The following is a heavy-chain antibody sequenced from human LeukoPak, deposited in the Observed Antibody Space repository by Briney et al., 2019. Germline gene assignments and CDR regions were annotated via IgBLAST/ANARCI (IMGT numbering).Heavy chain of an antibody. V-gene: IGHV4-59*08. CDR1: LDSISSDY. J-gene: IGHJ4*02. CDR2: IYYIGST. D-gene: IGHD5-18*01. CDR3: ARQYGYSYGYFDY. Sequence: SETLSLTCAQSLDSISSDYWSWIRPPPGKGLEWIGYIYYIGSTNYNPSLKSRVTISVDTSKNQFSLKLSSVTAADTAVYYCARQYGYSYGYFDYWGQGTLVTVSS.